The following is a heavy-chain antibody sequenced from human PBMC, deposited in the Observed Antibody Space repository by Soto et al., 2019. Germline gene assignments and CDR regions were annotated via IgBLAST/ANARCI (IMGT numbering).Heavy chain of an antibody. CDR3: ARAPLAVAGRYYFDY. J-gene: IGHJ4*02. V-gene: IGHV1-3*01. D-gene: IGHD6-19*01. CDR1: GYTFTSYA. CDR2: INAGNGNK. Sequence: KISCTVSGYTFTSYAMHWVRQAPGQRLGWMGWINAGNGNKKYSQKFQGRVTITRDTSASTAYMELSSLRSEDTAVYYCARAPLAVAGRYYFDYWGQGTLVTVTS.